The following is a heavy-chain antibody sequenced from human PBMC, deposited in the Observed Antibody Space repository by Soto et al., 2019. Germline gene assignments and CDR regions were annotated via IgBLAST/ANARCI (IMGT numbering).Heavy chain of an antibody. CDR3: ARVTPHFDFYYFDY. V-gene: IGHV1-69*06. D-gene: IGHD3-9*01. CDR1: GGTFSSYA. J-gene: IGHJ4*02. CDR2: IIPIFGTA. Sequence: GXSVEVSYKASGGTFSSYAISWVRQAPGQGLEWMGGIIPIFGTANYAQKFQGRVTITADKSTSTAYMELSSLRSEDTAVYYCARVTPHFDFYYFDYWGQGTLVTVYS.